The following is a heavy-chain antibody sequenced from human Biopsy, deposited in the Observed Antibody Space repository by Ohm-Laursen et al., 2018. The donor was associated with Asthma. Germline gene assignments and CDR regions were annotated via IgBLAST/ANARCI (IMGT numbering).Heavy chain of an antibody. CDR2: IYYSGTT. CDR3: ARHWDWGSFFDY. V-gene: IGHV4-39*01. CDR1: SGSGGYMRSGNYY. J-gene: IGHJ4*02. D-gene: IGHD7-27*01. Sequence: SETLSLTCSLSSGSGGYMRSGNYYWGWIRQPPGKGLEWIGSIYYSGTTYYNPSLGSRVTVSADTSKNQFSLKLSSVTAADTAVYYCARHWDWGSFFDYWGQGTPVTVSS.